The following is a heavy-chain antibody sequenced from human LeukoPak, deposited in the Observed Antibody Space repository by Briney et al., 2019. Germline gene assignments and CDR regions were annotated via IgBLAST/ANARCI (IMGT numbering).Heavy chain of an antibody. Sequence: ASVKVSCKASGGTFSSYAISWVRQAPGQGLEWMAWINPNSGDTNYAQKLQGRVTMTRDTSISTAYMELSRLTYDDTAMYYCARSGYCNGGTCYLTYWGQGTLVTVSS. CDR1: GGTFSSYA. J-gene: IGHJ4*02. CDR2: INPNSGDT. V-gene: IGHV1-2*02. CDR3: ARSGYCNGGTCYLTY. D-gene: IGHD2-15*01.